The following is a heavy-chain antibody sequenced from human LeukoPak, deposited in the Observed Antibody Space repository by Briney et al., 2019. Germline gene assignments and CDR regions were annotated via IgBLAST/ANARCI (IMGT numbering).Heavy chain of an antibody. D-gene: IGHD2-2*01. V-gene: IGHV4-34*01. CDR2: INYSGST. CDR1: GGSFSAYY. CDR3: ARGSPPDYCSSTSCYDDY. J-gene: IGHJ4*02. Sequence: PSETLSLTCAVYGGSFSAYYWSWIRQPPGKGLEWIGEINYSGSTNYNPSLKSRVTISVDTSKNQFSLKLSSVTAADTAVYYCARGSPPDYCSSTSCYDDYWGQGTLVTVSS.